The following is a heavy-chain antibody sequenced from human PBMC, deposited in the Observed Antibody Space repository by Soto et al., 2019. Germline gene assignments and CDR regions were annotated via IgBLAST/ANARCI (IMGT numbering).Heavy chain of an antibody. J-gene: IGHJ4*02. CDR3: ARGIDIVVVVAATPGFDY. CDR1: GFTFSDYY. Sequence: QVQLVESGGGLVKPGGSLRLSCAASGFTFSDYYMSWIRQAPGKGLEWVSYISSSGSTIYYADSVKGRFTISRDNAKNSLYLQMNSLRAEDTAVYYCARGIDIVVVVAATPGFDYWCQGTLVTVSS. V-gene: IGHV3-11*01. CDR2: ISSSGSTI. D-gene: IGHD2-15*01.